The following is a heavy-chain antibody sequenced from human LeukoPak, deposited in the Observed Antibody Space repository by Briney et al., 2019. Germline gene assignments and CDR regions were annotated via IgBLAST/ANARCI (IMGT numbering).Heavy chain of an antibody. CDR1: GFTFISYG. Sequence: GGSLRLSCAASGFTFISYGMHWVRQTPGKGLEWVAVISYDGSNKYYADSVKGRFTISRDNSKNTLYLQMNSLRAEDTAVYYCARDRTTVTWDYYYGMDVWGQGTTVTVSS. CDR3: ARDRTTVTWDYYYGMDV. D-gene: IGHD4-11*01. V-gene: IGHV3-30*03. J-gene: IGHJ6*02. CDR2: ISYDGSNK.